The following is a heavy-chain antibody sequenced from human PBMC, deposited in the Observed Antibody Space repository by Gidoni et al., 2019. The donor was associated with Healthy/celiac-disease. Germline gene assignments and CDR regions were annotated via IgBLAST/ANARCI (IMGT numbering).Heavy chain of an antibody. CDR3: AVYYYDSSGYYYVDY. Sequence: QVQLQESGPGLVKPSETLSLTCTVSGGSVSSGSYYWSWIRQPPGKGLEWIGYIYYSGSTNYNPSLKSRVTISVDTSKNQFSLKQSSVTAADTAVYYCAVYYYDSSGYYYVDYWGQGTLVTVSS. CDR1: GGSVSSGSYY. V-gene: IGHV4-61*01. J-gene: IGHJ4*02. D-gene: IGHD3-22*01. CDR2: IYYSGST.